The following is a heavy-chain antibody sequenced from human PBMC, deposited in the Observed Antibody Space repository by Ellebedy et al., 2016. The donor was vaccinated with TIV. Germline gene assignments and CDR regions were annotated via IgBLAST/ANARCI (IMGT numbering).Heavy chain of an antibody. V-gene: IGHV4-61*01. CDR1: GGSISSSSYY. CDR2: IDYSGST. Sequence: SETLSLTCTVSGGSISSSSYYWSWIRQPPGKGLEWIGYIDYSGSTNYNPSLKSRVTISVDTSKNQLSLKLSSVTAADTAVYYCARDLGRLRASGFDPWGQGTLVTVSS. CDR3: ARDLGRLRASGFDP. J-gene: IGHJ5*02.